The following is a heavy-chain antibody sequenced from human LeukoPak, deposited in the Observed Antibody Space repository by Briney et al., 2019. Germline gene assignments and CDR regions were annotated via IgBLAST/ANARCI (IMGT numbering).Heavy chain of an antibody. J-gene: IGHJ5*02. CDR1: GGSFSGYY. CDR2: INHSGNT. Sequence: SETLSLTCAVYGGSFSGYYWSWIRQPPGKGLEWIGEINHSGNTNYNPSLKSRVTISVDTSKNQFSLKLTSVTAADTAVYYCARSQARLGWFDPWGQGALVTVSS. D-gene: IGHD6-19*01. V-gene: IGHV4-34*01. CDR3: ARSQARLGWFDP.